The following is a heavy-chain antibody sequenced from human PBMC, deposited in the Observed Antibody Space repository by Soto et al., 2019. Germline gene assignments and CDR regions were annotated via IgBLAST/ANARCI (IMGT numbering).Heavy chain of an antibody. CDR1: VFTFSSYE. V-gene: IGHV3-48*03. CDR3: ARDHKGGYYYYGMDV. CDR2: ISSSGSTI. Sequence: LXLSCAASVFTFSSYEMNWVRQAPVKGLEWVSYISSSGSTIYYADSVKGRFTISRDNAKNSLYLQMNSLRAEDTAVYYCARDHKGGYYYYGMDVWGQGTTVTVSS. J-gene: IGHJ6*02.